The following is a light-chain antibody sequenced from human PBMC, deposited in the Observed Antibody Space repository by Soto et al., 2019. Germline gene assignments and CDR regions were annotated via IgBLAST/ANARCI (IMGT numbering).Light chain of an antibody. J-gene: IGKJ3*01. V-gene: IGKV1-39*01. Sequence: DIQMTQSPSSLSASVGDRVTITCRASQSISSYLNWYQQKPGKAPKLLIYAASGLQSGVPSRFSGSGSGTDFTLTISRLQPEDFATYYCQQCYSTLITFGPGTKVDIK. CDR3: QQCYSTLIT. CDR1: QSISSY. CDR2: AAS.